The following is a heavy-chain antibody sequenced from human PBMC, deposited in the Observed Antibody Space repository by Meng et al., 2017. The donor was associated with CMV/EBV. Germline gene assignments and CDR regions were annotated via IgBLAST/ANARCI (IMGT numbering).Heavy chain of an antibody. CDR2: IRYDGSNK. J-gene: IGHJ4*02. CDR1: GFTFSSYG. Sequence: GESLKISCAASGFTFSSYGMHWVRQAPGKGLEWVAFIRYDGSNKYYADSVKGRFTISRDNSKNTLYLQMNSLRAEDTAVYYCAKVASRPWEDPSWGDYWGQGTLVTVSS. D-gene: IGHD2-2*01. V-gene: IGHV3-30*02. CDR3: AKVASRPWEDPSWGDY.